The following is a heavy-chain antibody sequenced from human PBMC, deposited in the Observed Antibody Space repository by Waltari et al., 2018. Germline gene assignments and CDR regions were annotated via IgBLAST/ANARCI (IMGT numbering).Heavy chain of an antibody. J-gene: IGHJ3*01. V-gene: IGHV4-39*01. Sequence: QLQLQESGPGLVKTSETLSLTCSVSGDSITSNRHYWGWIRQPPGQGLGWIGTLSYSGTTYISPSLKSRVTLSRDTSRNQLSLELGSVTATDTAMYYCATYIGASVGTAAFDVWGQGTMVNVSS. CDR2: LSYSGTT. CDR1: GDSITSNRHY. CDR3: ATYIGASVGTAAFDV. D-gene: IGHD5-12*01.